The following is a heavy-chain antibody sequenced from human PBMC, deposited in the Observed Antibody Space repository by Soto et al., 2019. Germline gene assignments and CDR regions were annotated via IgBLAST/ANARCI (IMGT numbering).Heavy chain of an antibody. D-gene: IGHD6-13*01. CDR3: ARDRYSSSWYNYYYGMDV. CDR2: INPNSGGT. Sequence: ASVKVSCKASGYTFTGYYMHWVRQAPGQGLEWMGWINPNSGGTNYAQKFQGRVTMTRDTSISTAYMELSRLRSDDTVVYYCARDRYSSSWYNYYYGMDVWGQGTTVTVSS. CDR1: GYTFTGYY. V-gene: IGHV1-2*02. J-gene: IGHJ6*02.